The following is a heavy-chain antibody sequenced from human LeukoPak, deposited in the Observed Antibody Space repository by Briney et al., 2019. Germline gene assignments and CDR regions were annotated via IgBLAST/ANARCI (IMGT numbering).Heavy chain of an antibody. CDR1: GYTFTRYD. V-gene: IGHV1-8*01. CDR2: MNPNSGNT. CDR3: ARGRHYYDILTGYYHNWFDP. J-gene: IGHJ5*02. D-gene: IGHD3-9*01. Sequence: ASVKVSCKASGYTFTRYDINWVRQATGQGLEWMGWMNPNSGNTGYAQKFQGRVTMTRNTSISTAYMELSSLRSEDTAVYYCARGRHYYDILTGYYHNWFDPWGQGTLVTVSS.